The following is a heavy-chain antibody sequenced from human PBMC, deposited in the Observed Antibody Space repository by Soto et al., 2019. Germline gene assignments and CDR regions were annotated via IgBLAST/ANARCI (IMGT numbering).Heavy chain of an antibody. Sequence: PSETLSLTCAVSGGSISSGGYSWSWIRQPPGKGLEWIGYIYHSGSTYYNPSLKSRVTISVDRSKNQFSLKLSSVTAADTAVYYCASVELEGWFDPWGQGTLVTVSS. D-gene: IGHD6-13*01. CDR2: IYHSGST. CDR1: GGSISSGGYS. CDR3: ASVELEGWFDP. V-gene: IGHV4-30-2*01. J-gene: IGHJ5*02.